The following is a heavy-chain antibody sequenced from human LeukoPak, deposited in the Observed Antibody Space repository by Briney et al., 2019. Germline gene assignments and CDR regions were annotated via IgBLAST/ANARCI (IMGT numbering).Heavy chain of an antibody. Sequence: ASVKVSCKASGYSFTDYFMHWVRQAPGQGLEWMGWMNPNSGNTGYAQKFQGRVTMTRNTSISTAYMELSSLRSEDTAVYYCARGPSNEPGSYYSIWPQLPDYWGQGTLVTVSS. V-gene: IGHV1-8*02. CDR1: GYSFTDYF. CDR3: ARGPSNEPGSYYSIWPQLPDY. J-gene: IGHJ4*02. CDR2: MNPNSGNT. D-gene: IGHD3-10*01.